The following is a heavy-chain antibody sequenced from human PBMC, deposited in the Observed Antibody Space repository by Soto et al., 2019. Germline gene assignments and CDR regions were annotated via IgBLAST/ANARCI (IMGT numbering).Heavy chain of an antibody. CDR3: ARDHTEYCSGGSCYRFDP. J-gene: IGHJ5*02. V-gene: IGHV3-33*01. D-gene: IGHD2-15*01. CDR1: GFTFSSYG. Sequence: QVQLVESGGGVVQPGRSLRLSCAASGFTFSSYGMHWVRQAPGKGLEWVAVIWYDGSNKYYADSVKGRFTISRDNSKNTLYLQTNSLSAEDTAVYYCARDHTEYCSGGSCYRFDPWGQGTLVTVSS. CDR2: IWYDGSNK.